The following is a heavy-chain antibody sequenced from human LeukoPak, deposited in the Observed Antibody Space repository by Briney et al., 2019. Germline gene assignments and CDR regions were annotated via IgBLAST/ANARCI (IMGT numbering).Heavy chain of an antibody. D-gene: IGHD5-12*01. V-gene: IGHV4-59*08. Sequence: SETLSLTCTVSRGSISSYFWSWLRQPPRKRLEWIGYISYSGNTDYNPSLKSRVTLSVDTSKNRLSLKLSSVTAADTAVYYCARKSSRGGFNGYDYWYFDLWGRGTLVTVSS. CDR2: ISYSGNT. CDR3: ARKSSRGGFNGYDYWYFDL. CDR1: RGSISSYF. J-gene: IGHJ2*01.